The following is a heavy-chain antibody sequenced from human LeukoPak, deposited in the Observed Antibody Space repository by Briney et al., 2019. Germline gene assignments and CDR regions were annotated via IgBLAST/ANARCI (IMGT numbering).Heavy chain of an antibody. V-gene: IGHV3-74*01. CDR2: IKGDGTST. CDR1: GFTFSTHW. Sequence: GGSLRLSCATSGFTFSTHWMRWVRQAPGKGLVWVSHIKGDGTSTNYADSVKGRFTISRDNAKNTLFLQMNSLRAEDTAVYYCARDGLAAAADYWGQGTLVTVSS. CDR3: ARDGLAAAADY. J-gene: IGHJ4*02. D-gene: IGHD6-13*01.